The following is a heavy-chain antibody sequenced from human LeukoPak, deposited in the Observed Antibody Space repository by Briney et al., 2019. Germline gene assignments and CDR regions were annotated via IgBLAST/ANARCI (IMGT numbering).Heavy chain of an antibody. J-gene: IGHJ4*02. V-gene: IGHV4-59*08. Sequence: SETLSLTCTVSGVSISSYYWSWIRQPPGKGLEWIGYIYYSGSTNYNPSLKSRVTISVDTSKNQFSLKLSSVTTADTAVYYCARRGYSGDFDYWGQGTLVTVSS. CDR1: GVSISSYY. CDR2: IYYSGST. CDR3: ARRGYSGDFDY. D-gene: IGHD5-18*01.